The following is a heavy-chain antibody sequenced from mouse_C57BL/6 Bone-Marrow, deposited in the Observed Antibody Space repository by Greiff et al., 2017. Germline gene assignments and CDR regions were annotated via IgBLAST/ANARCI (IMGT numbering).Heavy chain of an antibody. J-gene: IGHJ1*03. CDR1: GYTFTSYD. V-gene: IGHV1-85*01. Sequence: VKLLESGPELVKPGASVKLSCKASGYTFTSYDINWVKQRPGQGLEWIGWIYPRDGSTKYNEKFKGKATLTVDTSSSTAYMELHRLTSEYSAVYFCERLEFDGRRGDWYFDVWGTGTTVTVSS. CDR3: ERLEFDGRRGDWYFDV. CDR2: IYPRDGST. D-gene: IGHD1-1*01.